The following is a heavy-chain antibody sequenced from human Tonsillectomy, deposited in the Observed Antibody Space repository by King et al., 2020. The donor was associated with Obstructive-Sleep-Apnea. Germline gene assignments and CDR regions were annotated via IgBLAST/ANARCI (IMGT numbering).Heavy chain of an antibody. V-gene: IGHV4-34*01. CDR1: GGSFSGYY. CDR2: SNHIGGT. CDR3: ARSIVPTILFDY. Sequence: VQLQQWGEGLLKPSETLSLTCAVYGGSFSGYYWTWIRQPPGKGLEWIGESNHIGGTNYNPSLKSRVTVSVDTSMNGFSLRLSSVTAADTAVYYCARSIVPTILFDYWGQGTLVTVSS. J-gene: IGHJ4*02. D-gene: IGHD5-12*01.